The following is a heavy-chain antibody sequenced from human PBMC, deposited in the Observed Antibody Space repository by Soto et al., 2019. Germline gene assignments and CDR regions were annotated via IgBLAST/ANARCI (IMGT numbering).Heavy chain of an antibody. V-gene: IGHV1-8*01. D-gene: IGHD3-22*01. Sequence: QVQLVQSGAEVKKPGASVKVSCKASGYTFTSYDINWVRQATGQGLEWMGWMNTNSGNTGYAQKFQGRVTMTRNTSISTAYMELSSLRSEETAVYYCARGLGSSGYYLLDYWGQGTLVTVSS. CDR2: MNTNSGNT. J-gene: IGHJ4*02. CDR1: GYTFTSYD. CDR3: ARGLGSSGYYLLDY.